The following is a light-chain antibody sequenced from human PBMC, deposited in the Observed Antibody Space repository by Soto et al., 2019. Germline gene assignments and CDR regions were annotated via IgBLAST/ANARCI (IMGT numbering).Light chain of an antibody. CDR3: QQSYSTLRRT. J-gene: IGKJ1*01. V-gene: IGKV1-39*01. Sequence: DIQMTQSPSSLSASVGDRVTITCRASQSISSYLNWYQQKPGKAPKLLIYAASSLQSGVPSRFNGSGSGTDFTLTISSLQPEDFATYYCQQSYSTLRRTFGQGTKVDIK. CDR1: QSISSY. CDR2: AAS.